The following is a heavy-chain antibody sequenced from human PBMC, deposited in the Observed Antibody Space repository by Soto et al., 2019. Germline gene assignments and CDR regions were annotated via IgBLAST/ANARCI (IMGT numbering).Heavy chain of an antibody. D-gene: IGHD1-26*01. CDR1: GGSISSSSYY. J-gene: IGHJ6*02. CDR3: VSSGSYHNHAVDV. CDR2: IYYSGST. V-gene: IGHV4-39*01. Sequence: HLQLQESGPGLVKASETLSLTCTVSGGSISSSSYYWSWIRQPPGKGLEWIGSIYYSGSTYYNPSLKSRVTISVDTSKNQFSLKLSSVTAADTAVYHCVSSGSYHNHAVDVWGQGTTVTVSS.